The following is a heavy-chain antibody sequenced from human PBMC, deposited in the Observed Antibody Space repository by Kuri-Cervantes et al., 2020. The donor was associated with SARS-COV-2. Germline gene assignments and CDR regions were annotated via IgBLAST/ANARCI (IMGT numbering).Heavy chain of an antibody. Sequence: SETLSLTCTVSGGSISSSSYYWGWIRQPPGKGLEWIGSIYYSGSTYYNPSLKSRVNISVDRSKNQFSLKLSSVTAADTAVYYCARQEVVAATNWFDPWGQGTLVTVSS. J-gene: IGHJ5*02. CDR1: GGSISSSSYY. CDR3: ARQEVVAATNWFDP. D-gene: IGHD2-15*01. CDR2: IYYSGST. V-gene: IGHV4-39*01.